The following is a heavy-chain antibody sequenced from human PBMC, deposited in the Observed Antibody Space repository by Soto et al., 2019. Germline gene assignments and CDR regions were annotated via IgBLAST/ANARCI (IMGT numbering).Heavy chain of an antibody. CDR2: VGWNGGDI. V-gene: IGHV3-9*01. D-gene: IGHD2-2*01. Sequence: VQLVESGGGLVQPGGSPRLSCAASGFTLDDYTMHWVRQAPGKGLEWVSGVGWNGGDIVYADSVKGRFTVSRDNTKNSLYLEVNSLRAEDTAIYYCAKDRAVVVPVSTSYFHYYGLDVWGQGTTVTVS. J-gene: IGHJ6*02. CDR3: AKDRAVVVPVSTSYFHYYGLDV. CDR1: GFTLDDYT.